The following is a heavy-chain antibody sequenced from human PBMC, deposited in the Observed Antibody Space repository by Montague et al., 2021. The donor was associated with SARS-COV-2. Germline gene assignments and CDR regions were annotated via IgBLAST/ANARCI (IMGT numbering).Heavy chain of an antibody. CDR3: ARGGLAGGSYDIWSFSYTSPLDY. V-gene: IGHV4-34*01. CDR2: INHRGST. Sequence: SETLSLTCAVYGGTFSAHSWSWVRQSPGKGLEWIGEINHRGSTTYMSSLKSRVTMSVDTSKNQFSLELSSVTAADTAIYYCARGGLAGGSYDIWSFSYTSPLDYWGQGTLVTVSS. CDR1: GGTFSAHS. J-gene: IGHJ4*02. D-gene: IGHD3-3*01.